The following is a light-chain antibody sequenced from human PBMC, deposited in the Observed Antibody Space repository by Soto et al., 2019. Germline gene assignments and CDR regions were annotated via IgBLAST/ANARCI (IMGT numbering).Light chain of an antibody. CDR2: AAY. J-gene: IGKJ4*01. CDR1: QGISNY. V-gene: IGKV1-27*01. CDR3: QRYNNKVIA. Sequence: DIQMTQSPSSLSASVGDRVTITCRASQGISNYLAWYQQKPGRAPKLLISAAYTLQSGVPSRVSGSGSGTDFTLTISSLQPEDVATSFCQRYNNKVIAFGGGTKVEI.